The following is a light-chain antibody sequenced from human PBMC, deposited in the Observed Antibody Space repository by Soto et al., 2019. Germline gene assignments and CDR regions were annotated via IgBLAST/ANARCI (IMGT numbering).Light chain of an antibody. J-gene: IGKJ2*01. CDR2: AAS. Sequence: AIRMTQSPSSFSASTGDRVTITCRASQGISSYLAWYQQKPGKAPKLLIYAASTLQSGVPSRFSGGGSGTDFTLTISCLQSEDFATYYCQQYDSYPPYTFGQGTKLEIK. CDR1: QGISSY. CDR3: QQYDSYPPYT. V-gene: IGKV1-8*01.